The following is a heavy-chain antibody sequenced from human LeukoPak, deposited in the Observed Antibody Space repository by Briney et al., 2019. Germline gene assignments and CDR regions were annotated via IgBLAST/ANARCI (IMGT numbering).Heavy chain of an antibody. V-gene: IGHV3-33*01. CDR3: ARDRNSSDWYNEVFDY. CDR2: IWDDGGNK. Sequence: GGSLTLSCAASGFTFTNYAMHWVCQAPGKGLEWVAVIWDDGGNKFYADSVKGRFTISRDNSEHTLYLQMNSLRAEDTAVYYCARDRNSSDWYNEVFDYWGQGTLVTVSS. D-gene: IGHD6-19*01. J-gene: IGHJ4*02. CDR1: GFTFTNYA.